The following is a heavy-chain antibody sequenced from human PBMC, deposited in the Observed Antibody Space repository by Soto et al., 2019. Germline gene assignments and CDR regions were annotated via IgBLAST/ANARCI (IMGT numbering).Heavy chain of an antibody. CDR1: GGTFSSYA. J-gene: IGHJ4*02. D-gene: IGHD4-17*01. V-gene: IGHV1-69*06. Sequence: QVQLVQSGAEVKKPGSSVKVSCKASGGTFSSYAITWVRQAPGQGLEWMGGIIPIFGTANYAQKFQGRVTITADKSTSTAYMELSSLRSEDTAVYYCAGWITTVTTTPSFDYWGQGTLVTVSS. CDR3: AGWITTVTTTPSFDY. CDR2: IIPIFGTA.